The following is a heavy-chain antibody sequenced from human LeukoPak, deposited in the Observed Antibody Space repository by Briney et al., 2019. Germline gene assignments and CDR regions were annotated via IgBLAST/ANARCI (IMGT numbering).Heavy chain of an antibody. V-gene: IGHV3-23*01. CDR3: AHSGGIQSGNCSSTSCYSVGTFDP. CDR2: ISGSGGST. D-gene: IGHD2-2*02. CDR1: GVTFSSYA. Sequence: PGGSLRLSCAASGVTFSSYAMSWVRQAPGKGLEWVSAISGSGGSTYYADSVKGRFTISRDNSKNTLYLQMNSLRAEDTAVYYCAHSGGIQSGNCSSTSCYSVGTFDPWGQGTLVTVSS. J-gene: IGHJ5*02.